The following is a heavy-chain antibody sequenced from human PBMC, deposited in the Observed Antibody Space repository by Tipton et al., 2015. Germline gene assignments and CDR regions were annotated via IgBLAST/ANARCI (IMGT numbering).Heavy chain of an antibody. V-gene: IGHV4-59*08. J-gene: IGHJ4*02. CDR2: IQYSGST. Sequence: TLSLTCSVSSDSISKYYWSWIRQPPGKELEWIGYIQYSGSTNYNPSHKSRVTISVDTSKTQFSLELSSVTAADTAVYYCARRFSHSSSWTFDYWGQGTRVTVSS. CDR3: ARRFSHSSSWTFDY. D-gene: IGHD6-13*01. CDR1: SDSISKYY.